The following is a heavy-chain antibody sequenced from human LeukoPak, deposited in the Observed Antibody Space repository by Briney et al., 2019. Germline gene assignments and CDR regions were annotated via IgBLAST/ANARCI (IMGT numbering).Heavy chain of an antibody. CDR3: ARFMITFGGSLGYYFDY. J-gene: IGHJ4*02. CDR1: GGSISSYY. V-gene: IGHV4-59*01. Sequence: SETLSLTCTVSGGSISSYYWSWIRQPPGKGLEWIGYIYYSGSTNYNPSLKSRVTISVDTSKNQFSLKLSSVTAADTAVYYCARFMITFGGSLGYYFDYWGQGTLVTVSS. CDR2: IYYSGST. D-gene: IGHD3-16*01.